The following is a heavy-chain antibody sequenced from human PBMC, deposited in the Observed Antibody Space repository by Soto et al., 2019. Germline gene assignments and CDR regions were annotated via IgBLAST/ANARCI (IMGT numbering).Heavy chain of an antibody. CDR2: ISTYNGNT. CDR3: ARGPTDYYDNSANYFLDY. Sequence: QVQLVQSGAEVKKPGASVKVSCKASGYTFITYGVSWVRHAPGQGLDWLGWISTYNGNTRYAERLQGRVTMTTDTTTNTAYMELRNLRSDDTAVYYCARGPTDYYDNSANYFLDYWGHGTLVTVSS. J-gene: IGHJ4*01. D-gene: IGHD3-22*01. V-gene: IGHV1-18*01. CDR1: GYTFITYG.